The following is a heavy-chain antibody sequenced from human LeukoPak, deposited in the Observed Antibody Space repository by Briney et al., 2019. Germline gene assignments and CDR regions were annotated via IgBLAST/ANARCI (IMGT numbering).Heavy chain of an antibody. D-gene: IGHD3-10*01. Sequence: PSETLSLTCTVSGGSISSYYWSWIRQPPGKGLEWIGYIYYSGSTNYNPSLKSRVTISVDTSKNQFSLKLSSVAAADTAVYYCARVGGSNYYYYGMDVWGQGTTVTVSS. J-gene: IGHJ6*02. CDR1: GGSISSYY. V-gene: IGHV4-59*01. CDR2: IYYSGST. CDR3: ARVGGSNYYYYGMDV.